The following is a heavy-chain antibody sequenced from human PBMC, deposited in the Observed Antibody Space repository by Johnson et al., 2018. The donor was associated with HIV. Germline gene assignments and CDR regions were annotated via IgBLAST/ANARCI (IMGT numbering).Heavy chain of an antibody. CDR2: IYSGGST. D-gene: IGHD3-22*01. CDR1: GFTVSSNY. CDR3: TTDLPAPYDYDSSGPPGAFDI. Sequence: EQLVESGGGLIQPGGSLRLSCAASGFTVSSNYMNWVRQAPGKGLEWVSVIYSGGSTYYADSVKGRFTISRDNSKNTLYLQMNSLKTEDTAVYYCTTDLPAPYDYDSSGPPGAFDIWGQGTMVTVSS. V-gene: IGHV3-53*01. J-gene: IGHJ3*02.